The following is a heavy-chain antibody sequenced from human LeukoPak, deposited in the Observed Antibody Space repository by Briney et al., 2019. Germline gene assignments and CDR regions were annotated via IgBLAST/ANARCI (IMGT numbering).Heavy chain of an antibody. CDR2: ISAYNGNT. V-gene: IGHV1-18*01. J-gene: IGHJ3*02. Sequence: GASVKVSCKASGYTSTSYGISWVRQAPGQGLEWMGWISAYNGNTNYAQKLQGRVTMTTDTSTSTAYMELRSLRSDDTAVYYCAIHPAYYYDSSGYPDAFDIWGQGTMVTVSS. CDR3: AIHPAYYYDSSGYPDAFDI. CDR1: GYTSTSYG. D-gene: IGHD3-22*01.